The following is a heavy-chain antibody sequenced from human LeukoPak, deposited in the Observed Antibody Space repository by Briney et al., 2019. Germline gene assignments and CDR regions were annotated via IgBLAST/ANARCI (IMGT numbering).Heavy chain of an antibody. CDR3: VQCGGDCYTSSH. J-gene: IGHJ4*02. CDR2: IYPGDSNT. D-gene: IGHD2-21*02. V-gene: IGHV5-51*01. Sequence: GESLNISCESSGYSFTSYWIGWVRQMPGKGLEWMGIIYPGDSNTRYSPSFQGQVTISADKSISTAYLQWSSLKASDSAMYYCVQCGGDCYTSSHWGQGTLVTVSS. CDR1: GYSFTSYW.